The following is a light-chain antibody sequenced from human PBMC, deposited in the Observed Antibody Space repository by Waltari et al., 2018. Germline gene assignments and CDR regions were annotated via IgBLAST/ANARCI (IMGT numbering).Light chain of an antibody. CDR3: NSYTSSSILEVV. V-gene: IGLV2-14*03. J-gene: IGLJ2*01. Sequence: QSALTQPASVSGSPGQSITISCTGTSSDVGGYKYVSWYQQHPAKAPKLMIYDVSNRPSGVSNRFSGSKSGNTASLTISGLQAEDEADYYCNSYTSSSILEVVFGGGTKLTVL. CDR1: SSDVGGYKY. CDR2: DVS.